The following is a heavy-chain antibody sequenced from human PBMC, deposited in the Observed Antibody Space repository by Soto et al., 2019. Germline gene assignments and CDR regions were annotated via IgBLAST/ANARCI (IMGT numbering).Heavy chain of an antibody. CDR2: IYYSGST. J-gene: IGHJ5*02. CDR3: GRDTNWNEYNWFDP. Sequence: SETLSLTCTVSGGSISSYYLSWIRQPPGKGLEWIGYIYYSGSTNYNPSLKSRVTISVDTSKNQFSLKLSSVTAADTAVYYCGRDTNWNEYNWFDPWGQGTLVTVSS. V-gene: IGHV4-59*01. D-gene: IGHD1-20*01. CDR1: GGSISSYY.